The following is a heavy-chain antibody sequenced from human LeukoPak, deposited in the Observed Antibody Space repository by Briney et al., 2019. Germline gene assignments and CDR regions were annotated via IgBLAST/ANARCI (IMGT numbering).Heavy chain of an antibody. J-gene: IGHJ4*02. D-gene: IGHD3-3*01. Sequence: SVTVSCKASGGTFSSYAISWVRQAPGQGLEWMGGIIPISGTANYAQKFQGRVTITTDESTSTAYMELSSLRSEDTAVYYCARDHVTGSGRFDYWGQGTLVTVSS. CDR2: IIPISGTA. CDR3: ARDHVTGSGRFDY. CDR1: GGTFSSYA. V-gene: IGHV1-69*05.